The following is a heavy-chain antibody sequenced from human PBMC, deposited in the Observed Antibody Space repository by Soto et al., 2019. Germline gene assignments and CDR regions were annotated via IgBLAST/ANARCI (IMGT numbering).Heavy chain of an antibody. Sequence: PGGSLRLSCAGSGLSVSWEYISWVRQPPGKGLEWVSIIYRGGGTHYADSAKGRCIISRDASKNMVFLQVNNLRPEDTAIYYCARRDDSEAFDIWGQGTTVTVSS. J-gene: IGHJ3*02. V-gene: IGHV3-53*01. D-gene: IGHD5-18*01. CDR1: GLSVSWEY. CDR2: IYRGGGT. CDR3: ARRDDSEAFDI.